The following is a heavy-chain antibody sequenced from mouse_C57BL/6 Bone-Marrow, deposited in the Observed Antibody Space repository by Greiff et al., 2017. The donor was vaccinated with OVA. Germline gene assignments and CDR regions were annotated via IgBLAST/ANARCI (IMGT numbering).Heavy chain of an antibody. J-gene: IGHJ4*01. Sequence: EVQRVESGAELVRPGASVKLSCTASGFNIKDDYMHWVKQRPEQGLEWIGWIDPENGDTEYASKFQGKATITADTSSNTAYLQLSSLTSEDTAVYYCTPIVGAMDYWGQGTSVTVSS. V-gene: IGHV14-4*01. D-gene: IGHD6-5*01. CDR2: IDPENGDT. CDR1: GFNIKDDY. CDR3: TPIVGAMDY.